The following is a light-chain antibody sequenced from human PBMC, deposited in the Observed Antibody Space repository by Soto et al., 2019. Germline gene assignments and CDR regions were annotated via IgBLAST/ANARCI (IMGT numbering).Light chain of an antibody. CDR1: NIGGRS. J-gene: IGLJ3*02. CDR3: QVWDSSSDHWV. CDR2: DDR. V-gene: IGLV3-21*02. Sequence: SYELTQPPSVSVAPGQTARITCGGSNIGGRSVHRYQQKPGQAPILVVYDDRDRPSGIPERFSGSNSGNTATLTISRVEVGDEADYYCQVWDSSSDHWVFGGGTQLTVL.